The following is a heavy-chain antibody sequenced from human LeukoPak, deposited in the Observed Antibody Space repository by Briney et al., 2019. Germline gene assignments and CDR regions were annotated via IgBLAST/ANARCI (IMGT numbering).Heavy chain of an antibody. V-gene: IGHV3-23*01. CDR3: ANLLYSGYDLFDY. Sequence: GGSLRLSCAASGFTFSSYAMSWVRQAQGKGLEWVSAISGSGGSTYYADSVKGRFTISRDNSKNTLYLQMNSLRAEDTAVYYCANLLYSGYDLFDYWGQGTLVTVSS. D-gene: IGHD5-12*01. CDR2: ISGSGGST. CDR1: GFTFSSYA. J-gene: IGHJ4*02.